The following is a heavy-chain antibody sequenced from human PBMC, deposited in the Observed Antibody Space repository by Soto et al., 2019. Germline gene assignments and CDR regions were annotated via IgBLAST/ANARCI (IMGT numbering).Heavy chain of an antibody. CDR3: ARDSVTTRLDS. CDR1: GGSISNCNYY. J-gene: IGHJ4*02. Sequence: SETPALTCTVSGGSISNCNYYWSWIRQPPGKGLEWIGYIYYSGSTYYNPSLKSRVTISADTSENQFSLKLSSVTAADTAVYYCARDSVTTRLDSWGQGTLVTVSS. CDR2: IYYSGST. D-gene: IGHD4-17*01. V-gene: IGHV4-30-4*01.